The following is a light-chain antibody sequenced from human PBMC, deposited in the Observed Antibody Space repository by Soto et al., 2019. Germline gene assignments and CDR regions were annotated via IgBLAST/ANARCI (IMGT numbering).Light chain of an antibody. CDR1: QAILNNY. Sequence: DIVLTQSPGTLSLSPGERATLSCRTSQAILNNYLAWFQQKPGQAPRLLIYLASNGAAGIPDRFSGSGSGTDFTLTISRLEPEDFAVYYCQHFGTPPWTFGQGTKVEI. V-gene: IGKV3-20*01. CDR2: LAS. CDR3: QHFGTPPWT. J-gene: IGKJ1*01.